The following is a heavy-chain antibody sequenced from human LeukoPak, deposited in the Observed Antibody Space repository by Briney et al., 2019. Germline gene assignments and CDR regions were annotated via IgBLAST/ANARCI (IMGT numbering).Heavy chain of an antibody. CDR2: ITDSPNYV. CDR3: ARDPYQLSWFDP. Sequence: KTGGSLRLSCAAPGFTFTNSSMNWIRQAPGKGLEWVSSITDSPNYVEYADSVKGRFTISRDDAKNSLYLQMDSLRADDTAVYYCARDPYQLSWFDPWGQGTLVTVSS. D-gene: IGHD1-1*01. CDR1: GFTFTNSS. J-gene: IGHJ5*02. V-gene: IGHV3-21*01.